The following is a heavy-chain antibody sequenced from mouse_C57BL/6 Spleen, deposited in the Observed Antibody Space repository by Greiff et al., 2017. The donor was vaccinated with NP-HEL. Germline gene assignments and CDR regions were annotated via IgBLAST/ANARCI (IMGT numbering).Heavy chain of an antibody. CDR2: ISSGGDYI. CDR1: GFTFSSYA. J-gene: IGHJ1*03. CDR3: TREGTVVAAHWYFDV. D-gene: IGHD1-1*01. Sequence: EVNVVESGEGLVKPGGSLKLSCAASGFTFSSYAMSWVRQTPEKRLEWVAYISSGGDYIYYADTVKGRFTISRDNARNTLYLQMSSLKSEDTAMYYCTREGTVVAAHWYFDVWGTGTTVTVSS. V-gene: IGHV5-9-1*02.